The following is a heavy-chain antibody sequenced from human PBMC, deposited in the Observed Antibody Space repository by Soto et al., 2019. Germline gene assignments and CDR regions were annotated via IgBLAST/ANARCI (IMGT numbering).Heavy chain of an antibody. Sequence: QVQLQESGPGLVNPSQTLSLTCTVSGGSISSGGYYWSWIRQHPGKGLEWIGYIYYSGSTYYNPSLKSRVTISVDTSKNQFSLKLSSVTAEDTAVYYCASGSIWGAPMDVWGQGTTVTVSS. CDR2: IYYSGST. V-gene: IGHV4-31*03. CDR1: GGSISSGGYY. D-gene: IGHD3-16*01. CDR3: ASGSIWGAPMDV. J-gene: IGHJ6*02.